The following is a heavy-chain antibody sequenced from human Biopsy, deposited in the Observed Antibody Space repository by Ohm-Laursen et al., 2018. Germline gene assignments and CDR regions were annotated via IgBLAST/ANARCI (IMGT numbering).Heavy chain of an antibody. J-gene: IGHJ2*01. V-gene: IGHV4-59*01. CDR1: GDSISTYY. CDR3: ARDRGYYSDRTVPGYFDL. D-gene: IGHD3-22*01. CDR2: IYYTGNP. Sequence: ETLSLTCTVSGDSISTYYWSWIRQPPGKGLQWIGYIYYTGNPDYNPSLQSRVTISVDTSKNHFSLRLRSMTPADTAMYYCARDRGYYSDRTVPGYFDLWGRGTLVTVSS.